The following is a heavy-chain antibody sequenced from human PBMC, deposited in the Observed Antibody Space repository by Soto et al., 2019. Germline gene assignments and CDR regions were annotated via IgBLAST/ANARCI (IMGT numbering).Heavy chain of an antibody. J-gene: IGHJ6*02. CDR1: GFTFSSYA. V-gene: IGHV3-23*01. Sequence: GGSLRLSCAASGFTFSSYAMSWVRQAPGKGLEWVSAISGSGGSTYYADSVKGRFTISRDNSKNTLYLQMNSLRAEDTAVYYCAKDGAPVATNYYYGMDVWGQGTTVTVSS. CDR3: AKDGAPVATNYYYGMDV. CDR2: ISGSGGST. D-gene: IGHD5-12*01.